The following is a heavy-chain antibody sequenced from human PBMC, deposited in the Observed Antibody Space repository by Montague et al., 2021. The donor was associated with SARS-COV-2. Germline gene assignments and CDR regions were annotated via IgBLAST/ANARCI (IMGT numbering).Heavy chain of an antibody. V-gene: IGHV4-61*02. Sequence: TLSLTCSVFGDSINNVNYFWSWIRQPAGKGLEWIGRVYISGSTDYNPSLKSRVTMLLDKSANELTLQVTSVTAADTAVYYCARTPVSGYHGGFDSWGQGALVTVSS. D-gene: IGHD2-2*01. J-gene: IGHJ4*02. CDR3: ARTPVSGYHGGFDS. CDR2: VYISGST. CDR1: GDSINNVNYF.